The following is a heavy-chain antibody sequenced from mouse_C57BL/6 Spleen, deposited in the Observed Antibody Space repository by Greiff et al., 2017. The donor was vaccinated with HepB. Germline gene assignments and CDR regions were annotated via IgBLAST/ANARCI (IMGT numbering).Heavy chain of an antibody. CDR2: INPNYGTT. CDR1: GYSFTDYN. Sequence: VQLKQSGPELVKPGASVKISCKASGYSFTDYNMNWVKQSNGKSLEWIGVINPNYGTTSYNQKFKGKATLTVDQSSSTAYMQLNSLTSEDSAVYYCARRVYYGNYEDAMDYWGQGTSVTVSS. CDR3: ARRVYYGNYEDAMDY. J-gene: IGHJ4*01. D-gene: IGHD2-1*01. V-gene: IGHV1-39*01.